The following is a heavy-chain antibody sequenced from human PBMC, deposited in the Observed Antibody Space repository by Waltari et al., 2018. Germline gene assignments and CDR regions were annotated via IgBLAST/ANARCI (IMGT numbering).Heavy chain of an antibody. Sequence: QLQLQESGPGLVKPSGTLSLTCTVSGDSMSTTYCWSWVRQSPGRGLEWIGQVRGDGKTNYNPSFASRVAVSLDTYNYQLSLTVTSATAADTAIYYCARDRGRGLYLDSWGPGTLVTVSP. D-gene: IGHD1-1*01. CDR2: VRGDGKT. CDR3: ARDRGRGLYLDS. CDR1: GDSMSTTYC. V-gene: IGHV4-4*02. J-gene: IGHJ4*02.